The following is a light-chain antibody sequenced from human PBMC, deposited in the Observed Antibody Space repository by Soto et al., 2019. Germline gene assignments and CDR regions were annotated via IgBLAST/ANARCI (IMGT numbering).Light chain of an antibody. CDR2: GAS. V-gene: IGKV3-20*01. Sequence: IVLTQFPVILSLSPGEIATLSCSARQFVSNDFLAWYQQKPGQAPRLLIYGASTRATDVPDRFSGSGSGADFTLTISSLEPEDFAVYYCQQYGSSPPRTFGQGTKVDIK. CDR1: QFVSNDF. J-gene: IGKJ1*01. CDR3: QQYGSSPPRT.